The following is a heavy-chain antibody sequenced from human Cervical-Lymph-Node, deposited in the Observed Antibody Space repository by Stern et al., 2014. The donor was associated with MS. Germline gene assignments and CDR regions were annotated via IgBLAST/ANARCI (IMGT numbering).Heavy chain of an antibody. Sequence: QVQLQQWGAGLLKPSETLSLTCAVYGGSFSGSYWSWIRQPPGKGLEWIGEINHSGSTNYNPSLQRRDPISVDKSKKQFSLKLSSVTAADTAVYYCARVAPDAFDIWGQGTMVTVSS. CDR3: ARVAPDAFDI. CDR1: GGSFSGSY. V-gene: IGHV4-34*01. CDR2: INHSGST. J-gene: IGHJ3*02.